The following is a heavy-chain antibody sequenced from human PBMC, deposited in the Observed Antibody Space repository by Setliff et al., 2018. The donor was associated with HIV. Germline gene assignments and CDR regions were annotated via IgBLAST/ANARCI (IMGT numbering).Heavy chain of an antibody. J-gene: IGHJ4*02. V-gene: IGHV1-24*01. CDR3: TTFYKLTGTTSFDF. CDR2: FDPESGET. D-gene: IGHD1-7*01. CDR1: GYTLTEVS. Sequence: ASVKVSCKISGYTLTEVSIHWVRQPPGQGLEWMGGFDPESGETLYAQNFQDRVTMTDDTSTGTTYMEVTSLKSEDTAIYYCTTFYKLTGTTSFDFWGQGTLVT.